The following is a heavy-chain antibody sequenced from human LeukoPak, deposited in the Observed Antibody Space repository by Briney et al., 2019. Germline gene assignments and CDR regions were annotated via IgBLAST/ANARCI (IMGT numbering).Heavy chain of an antibody. CDR2: IYHSGST. D-gene: IGHD6-13*01. J-gene: IGHJ3*02. CDR1: GGSISSGGYS. Sequence: SETLSLTCAVSGGSISSGGYSWSWIRQPPGKGLEWIGYIYHSGSTYYNPSLKSRVTISVDRSKYQFSLKLSSVTAADTAVYYCARGIAAAGTPLDAFDIWGQGTMVTVSS. V-gene: IGHV4-30-2*01. CDR3: ARGIAAAGTPLDAFDI.